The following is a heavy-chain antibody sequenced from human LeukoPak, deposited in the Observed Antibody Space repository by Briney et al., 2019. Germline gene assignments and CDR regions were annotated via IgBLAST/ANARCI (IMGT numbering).Heavy chain of an antibody. CDR2: ISGSDGRT. CDR1: GFTFSSFA. J-gene: IGHJ4*02. V-gene: IGHV3-23*01. CDR3: AKGQLLWFGQLLPDY. Sequence: GGSLRLSCAASGFTFSSFAMTWVRQAPGKGLEWVSTISGSDGRTFYADSVKGRFTISRDNSKNTVNLHMNNLRAEDTAVYYCAKGQLLWFGQLLPDYWGQGILVTVSS. D-gene: IGHD3-10*01.